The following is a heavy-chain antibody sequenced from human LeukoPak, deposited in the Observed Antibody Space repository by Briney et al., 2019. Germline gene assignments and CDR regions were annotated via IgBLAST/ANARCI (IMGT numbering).Heavy chain of an antibody. J-gene: IGHJ4*02. CDR1: GFTFSSYA. CDR2: ISSNGGST. Sequence: GGSLRLSCAASGFTFSSYAMHWVRQAPGKGLEYVSAISSNGGSTYYANSVKGRFTISRDNSKNTLYLQMGSLRAEDMAVYYCARTGFGEPLGDWGQGTLVTVSS. D-gene: IGHD3-10*01. V-gene: IGHV3-64*01. CDR3: ARTGFGEPLGD.